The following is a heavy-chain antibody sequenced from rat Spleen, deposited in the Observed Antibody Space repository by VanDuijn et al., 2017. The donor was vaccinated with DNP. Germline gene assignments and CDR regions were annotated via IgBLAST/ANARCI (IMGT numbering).Heavy chain of an antibody. CDR3: ARLAYGYNYVDY. J-gene: IGHJ2*01. V-gene: IGHV5-31*01. CDR2: IASTSGTT. CDR1: GFTFNNYW. Sequence: EVQLVESGGDLVQPGRSLKLSCVGSGFTFNNYWMTWFRQVPGKGLEWVASIASTSGTTYYPDSVKGRFTISRDSAKNTLYLQMNSLRSEDTATYYCARLAYGYNYVDYWGQGVMVTVSS. D-gene: IGHD1-9*01.